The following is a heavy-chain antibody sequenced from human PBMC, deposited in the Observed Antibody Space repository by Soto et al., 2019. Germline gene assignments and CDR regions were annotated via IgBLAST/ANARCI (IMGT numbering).Heavy chain of an antibody. CDR2: ISGSTGTT. D-gene: IGHD6-6*01. CDR1: GFMFNHYA. J-gene: IGHJ4*02. Sequence: EQVLESGGGLVQPGGSLRLSCEASGFMFNHYAMAWVRQTPGKGLEWVSVISGSTGTTYYADSVKGRFTISRDNSKNTVYLQMKSLRLEDSALYSCAKVIVLGASTLEYWGPGTRVTVSS. CDR3: AKVIVLGASTLEY. V-gene: IGHV3-23*01.